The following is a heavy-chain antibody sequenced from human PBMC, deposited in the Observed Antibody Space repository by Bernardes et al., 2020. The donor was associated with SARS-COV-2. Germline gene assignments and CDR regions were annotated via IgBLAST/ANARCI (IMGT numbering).Heavy chain of an antibody. CDR2: LTGNGGTT. D-gene: IGHD3-3*01. CDR3: AKHRTDDFWSLDV. Sequence: GSLRLSCVASGFNFHTYGIHWVRQAPGKGLEYVSALTGNGGTTYYATSVKGRFTISRDNSKNEVFLQMGSLRPEDMAVYYCAKHRTDDFWSLDVWGQGTTVIVSS. CDR1: GFNFHTYG. V-gene: IGHV3-64*01. J-gene: IGHJ6*02.